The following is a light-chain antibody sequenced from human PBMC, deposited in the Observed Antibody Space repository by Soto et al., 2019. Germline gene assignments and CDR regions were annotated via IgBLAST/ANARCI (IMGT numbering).Light chain of an antibody. J-gene: IGKJ3*01. CDR3: QQYGTSPT. V-gene: IGKV3-20*01. CDR2: GAS. Sequence: EIVLTQSPGTLSLSPGERATLSCRASQSVSSTNLAWYQQKPGQAPRLLIYGASRRATGIPDRFSGGGSGTDFTPTISRLEPEDFVVYYCQQYGTSPTFGPGTKVDIK. CDR1: QSVSSTN.